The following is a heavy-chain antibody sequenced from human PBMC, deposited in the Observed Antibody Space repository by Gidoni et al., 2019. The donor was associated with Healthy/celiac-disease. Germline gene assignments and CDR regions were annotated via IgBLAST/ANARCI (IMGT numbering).Heavy chain of an antibody. CDR1: GYSFTSYW. Sequence: EVQLVQSGAAVKKPGESLKISCKGSGYSFTSYWIGWVRQMPGKGLEWMGIIYPGDSDTRYSPSFQGQVTISADKSISTAYLQWSSLKASDTAMYYCARRGVVVVGLEAWFDPWGQGTLVTVSS. CDR2: IYPGDSDT. J-gene: IGHJ5*02. V-gene: IGHV5-51*01. CDR3: ARRGVVVVGLEAWFDP. D-gene: IGHD2-15*01.